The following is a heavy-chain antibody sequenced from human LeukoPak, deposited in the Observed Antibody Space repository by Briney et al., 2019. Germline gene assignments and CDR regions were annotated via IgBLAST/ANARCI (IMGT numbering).Heavy chain of an antibody. V-gene: IGHV3-7*01. D-gene: IGHD3-22*01. J-gene: IGHJ4*02. CDR3: ARVGYYDSSGYQLGYYFDY. CDR1: GFTFSSYW. CDR2: IKQDGSEK. Sequence: GGSLRLSCAASGFTFSSYWMSWVRQAPGKGLEWVANIKQDGSEKYYVDSVKGRFTISRDNAKNSLYLQMNSLRAEDTAVYYCARVGYYDSSGYQLGYYFDYWGQGTLVTVSS.